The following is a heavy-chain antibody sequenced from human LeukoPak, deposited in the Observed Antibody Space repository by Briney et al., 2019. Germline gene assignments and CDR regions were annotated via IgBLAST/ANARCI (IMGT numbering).Heavy chain of an antibody. Sequence: TGGSLRLSCAASGFTFSSAWMSWIRQAPGKGLEWVGRVKSKTDGGTTDYAAPVKGRFTTSRDDSKNTLYLQMNSLKTEDTAVYYCTTVYYYDSSGYLDWGQGTLDTVSS. D-gene: IGHD3-22*01. CDR2: VKSKTDGGTT. CDR3: TTVYYYDSSGYLD. V-gene: IGHV3-15*01. CDR1: GFTFSSAW. J-gene: IGHJ4*02.